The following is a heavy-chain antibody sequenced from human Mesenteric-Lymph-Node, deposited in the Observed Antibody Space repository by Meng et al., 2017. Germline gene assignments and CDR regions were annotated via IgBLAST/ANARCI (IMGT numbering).Heavy chain of an antibody. CDR3: TSFTYSSIWNFDY. V-gene: IGHV3-72*01. J-gene: IGHJ4*02. D-gene: IGHD6-13*01. Sequence: SLKISCAASGFTFSDHYMEWVRQSPGRGLEWVGRAINKANGHTTEYAASVRGRFTISRDDSKNSLYLKMNSLKTEDTAVYYCTSFTYSSIWNFDYWGQGTLVTVSS. CDR2: AINKANGHTT. CDR1: GFTFSDHY.